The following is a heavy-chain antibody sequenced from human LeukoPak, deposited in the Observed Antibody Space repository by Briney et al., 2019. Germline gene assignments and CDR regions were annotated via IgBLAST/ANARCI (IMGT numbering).Heavy chain of an antibody. CDR2: SSGSSSRII. J-gene: IGHJ3*02. V-gene: IGHV3-48*02. D-gene: IGHD4-17*01. CDR1: GFIFSNYS. Sequence: GGSLRLSFAASGFIFSNYSMNWVRQAPGKGLEWVSYSSGSSSRIIYYADSVKGRFAISRDIAKNSVYLQMNSLRDDDTALYYCARAERTTGAFDIWGQGTMVAVSS. CDR3: ARAERTTGAFDI.